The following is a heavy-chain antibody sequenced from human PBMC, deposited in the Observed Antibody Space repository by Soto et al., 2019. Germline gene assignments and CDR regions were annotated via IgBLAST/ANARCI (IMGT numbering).Heavy chain of an antibody. CDR1: GFTFDDHG. J-gene: IGHJ4*02. Sequence: EVDLVESGGVLAQPGRSLRLSCVASGFTFDDHGMHWVRQIPGRGLEWVSGISWNSGSIGYAESVKGRFTIFRDKAKNSLYLEMNSLRQEDTALYYCVRDTSSGWHLKDHWGQGVQVSVSS. D-gene: IGHD3-9*01. CDR3: VRDTSSGWHLKDH. CDR2: ISWNSGSI. V-gene: IGHV3-9*01.